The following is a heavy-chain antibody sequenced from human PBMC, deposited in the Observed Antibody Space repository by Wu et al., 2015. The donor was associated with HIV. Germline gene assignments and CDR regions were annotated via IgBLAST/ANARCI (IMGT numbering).Heavy chain of an antibody. CDR3: ARDWQFQVTFGDYYMDI. CDR2: INPGSGDA. J-gene: IGHJ6*03. CDR1: GYTFSAYY. Sequence: AQMVQSGTEMKKSGASVKISCSTAGYTFSAYYIYWVRQAPGQGLEWMGWINPGSGDAKFAQTFQGRVTMTRDTATNTVNLILASVKPNDTATYYCARDWQFQVTFGDYYMDIWGNGTTVVVS. D-gene: IGHD3-3*01. V-gene: IGHV1-2*02.